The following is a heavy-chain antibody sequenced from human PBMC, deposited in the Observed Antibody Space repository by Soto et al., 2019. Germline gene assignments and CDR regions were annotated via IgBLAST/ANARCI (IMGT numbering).Heavy chain of an antibody. V-gene: IGHV3-11*01. Sequence: PGGSLRLSCAAPGFTFSDYYMSWIRQAPGKGLEWVSYISSSGSTIYYADSVKGRFTISRDNAKNSLYLQMNSLRAEDTAVYYCARDFPVLRYFDWPGYFDYWGQGTLVTVSS. D-gene: IGHD3-9*01. CDR2: ISSSGSTI. CDR1: GFTFSDYY. J-gene: IGHJ4*02. CDR3: ARDFPVLRYFDWPGYFDY.